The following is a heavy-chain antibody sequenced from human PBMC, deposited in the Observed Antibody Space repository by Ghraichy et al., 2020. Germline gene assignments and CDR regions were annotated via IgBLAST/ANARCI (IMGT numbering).Heavy chain of an antibody. J-gene: IGHJ4*02. CDR1: GFTFSSYA. CDR3: AKDADYYDSSGYYQDFDY. D-gene: IGHD3-22*01. V-gene: IGHV3-23*01. CDR2: ISGSGGST. Sequence: GESLNISCAASGFTFSSYAMSWLRQAPGKGLEWVSAISGSGGSTYYADSVKGRFTISRDNSKNTLYLQMNSLRAEDTAVYYCAKDADYYDSSGYYQDFDYWGQGTLVTVSS.